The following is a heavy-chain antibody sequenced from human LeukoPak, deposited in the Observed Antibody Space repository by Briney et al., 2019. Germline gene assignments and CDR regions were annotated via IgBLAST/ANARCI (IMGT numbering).Heavy chain of an antibody. CDR1: GFTFSSYA. CDR3: AKPLKRYYGSGSDY. V-gene: IGHV3-23*01. CDR2: VSGSGAHT. D-gene: IGHD3-10*01. J-gene: IGHJ4*02. Sequence: GGSLRLSCAASGFTFSSYAMTWVRQAPGKGLQWVSAVSGSGAHTYYADSVKGRFTISRDNSKNTLYLQMNSLRAEDTAVYYCAKPLKRYYGSGSDYWGQGTLVTVSS.